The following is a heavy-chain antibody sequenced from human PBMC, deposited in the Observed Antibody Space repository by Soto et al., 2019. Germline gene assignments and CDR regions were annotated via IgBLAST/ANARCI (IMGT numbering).Heavy chain of an antibody. CDR1: GCSISSYY. CDR2: IYASGSS. V-gene: IGHV4-4*07. CDR3: ARGGQVRYGVHPSWFDP. J-gene: IGHJ5*02. Sequence: QVQLQESGPGLVKPSETLSLTCTVSGCSISSYYWSWIRQPAGKGLEWIGRIYASGSSNYNPSLKSRVTMSVHTSKNQFSLKLNSVTAAATAVYYCARGGQVRYGVHPSWFDPWGQGTLISVSS. D-gene: IGHD3-10*01.